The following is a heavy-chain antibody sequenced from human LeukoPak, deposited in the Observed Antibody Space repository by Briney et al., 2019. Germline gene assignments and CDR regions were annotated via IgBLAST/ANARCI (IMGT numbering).Heavy chain of an antibody. CDR1: GASVGDYY. Sequence: PSGALSLTFTVSGASVGDYYWSWIRPAAGKGLAGLGRIYTSGNTIYNPSLQSRLTISVDVYKNQFSLRLISMTAADTGIYYCAVDNRDVWGQGTLVTVSS. CDR3: AVDNRDV. CDR2: IYTSGNT. J-gene: IGHJ4*02. V-gene: IGHV4-4*07. D-gene: IGHD2/OR15-2a*01.